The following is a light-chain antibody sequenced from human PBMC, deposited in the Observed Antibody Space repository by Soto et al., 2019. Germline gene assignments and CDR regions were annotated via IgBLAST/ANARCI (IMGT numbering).Light chain of an antibody. Sequence: SYELTQPPSVSVSPGQTARITCSGDALPKKYAYWYQQKSGQAPVLVIYEDDRRPSGIPARFSGSSSGTTVTLIISGAQVGDEADYYCYSTDNSGSRYVVFGGGIQLTVL. J-gene: IGLJ2*01. CDR3: YSTDNSGSRYVV. V-gene: IGLV3-10*01. CDR2: EDD. CDR1: ALPKKY.